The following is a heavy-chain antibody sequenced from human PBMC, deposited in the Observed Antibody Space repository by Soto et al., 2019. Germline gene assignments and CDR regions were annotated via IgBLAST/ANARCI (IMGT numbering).Heavy chain of an antibody. V-gene: IGHV4-59*01. CDR1: GGSISSYY. CDR2: IYYSGST. J-gene: IGHJ6*02. Sequence: QVQLQESGPGLVKPSETLSLTCTVSGGSISSYYWSWIRQPPGKGLEWIGYIYYSGSTNYNPSLKSRVTISVDTSQKQFSLKLSSVTAADTAVYYCARGHSGSYRTGEGYYYGMDVWGQGTTVTVSS. D-gene: IGHD1-26*01. CDR3: ARGHSGSYRTGEGYYYGMDV.